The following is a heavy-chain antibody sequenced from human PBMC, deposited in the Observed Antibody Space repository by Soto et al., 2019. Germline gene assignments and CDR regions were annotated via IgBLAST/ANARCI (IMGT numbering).Heavy chain of an antibody. V-gene: IGHV4-30-4*01. CDR1: GGSVNSGDYY. Sequence: PSETLSLTFTVSGGSVNSGDYYWSWIRQPLGKGLEWIGYIFYSGSTNYNPSLKIRVTISPDTSENQFSLKLSSVTAADTAVYYCARYYGDYEYFDYWGQGTLVTVSS. CDR2: IFYSGST. J-gene: IGHJ4*02. D-gene: IGHD4-17*01. CDR3: ARYYGDYEYFDY.